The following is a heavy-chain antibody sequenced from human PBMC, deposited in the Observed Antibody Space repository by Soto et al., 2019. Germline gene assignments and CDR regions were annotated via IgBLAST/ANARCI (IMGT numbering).Heavy chain of an antibody. CDR1: GFTGSSNY. CDR3: ARDCVVPAAMSLDWYGYDAMDV. Sequence: EVQLVESGGGLVQTGGSLRLSCAASGFTGSSNYMHWVRQAPGKGLEWVSVIYSGGSTYYSDSVKRRFTISRDNSKNTLYLQMNSLRAEDTAVYYCARDCVVPAAMSLDWYGYDAMDVWGQGTTVTVSS. J-gene: IGHJ6*02. D-gene: IGHD2-2*01. V-gene: IGHV3-66*01. CDR2: IYSGGST.